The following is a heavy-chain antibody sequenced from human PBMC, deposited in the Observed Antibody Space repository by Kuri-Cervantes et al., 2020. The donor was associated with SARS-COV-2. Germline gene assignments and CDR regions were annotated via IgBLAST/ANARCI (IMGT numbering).Heavy chain of an antibody. CDR1: GFTFSSYW. Sequence: GESLKISCAASGFTFSSYWMSWVRQAPGKGLEWVANIDQDGSEQYYADSVKGRFTISRDNAKNSLYLQMNSLRAEDTAVYYCASPSLVVGANQWAAFDIWGQGTMVTVSS. V-gene: IGHV3-7*01. D-gene: IGHD1-26*01. CDR2: IDQDGSEQ. CDR3: ASPSLVVGANQWAAFDI. J-gene: IGHJ3*02.